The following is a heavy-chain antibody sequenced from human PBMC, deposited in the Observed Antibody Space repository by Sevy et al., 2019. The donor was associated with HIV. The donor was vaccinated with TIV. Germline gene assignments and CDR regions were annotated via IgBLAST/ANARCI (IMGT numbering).Heavy chain of an antibody. CDR2: ISWNSDNI. CDR3: VKDIAASGARNYVNY. V-gene: IGHV3-9*01. CDR1: GFTFDDYA. D-gene: IGHD6-13*01. J-gene: IGHJ4*02. Sequence: GGSLRLSCAASGFTFDDYAMHWVRQGPGKGLEWVSGISWNSDNIGYADSVKGRFTVSRDNAKNSLHLQMNSLRVEDTALYYCVKDIAASGARNYVNYWGQGTLVTVSS.